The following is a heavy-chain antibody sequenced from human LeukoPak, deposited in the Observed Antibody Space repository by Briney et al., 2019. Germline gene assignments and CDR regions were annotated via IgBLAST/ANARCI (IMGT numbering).Heavy chain of an antibody. J-gene: IGHJ6*03. CDR2: IYSGGST. D-gene: IGHD3-10*01. CDR3: AKASLSGWFGENYYYMDV. Sequence: GGSLRLSCAASGFTVSSNYMSWVRQAPGKGLEWVSVIYSGGSTYYADSVKGRFTISRDNSKNTLYLQMNSLRAEDTAVYYCAKASLSGWFGENYYYMDVWGKGTTVTVSS. V-gene: IGHV3-53*01. CDR1: GFTVSSNY.